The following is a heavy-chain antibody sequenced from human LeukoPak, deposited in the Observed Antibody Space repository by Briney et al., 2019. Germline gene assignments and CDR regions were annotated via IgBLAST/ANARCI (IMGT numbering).Heavy chain of an antibody. Sequence: SQTLSLTCTVSGGSISSGSYYWSWIRQPAGKGLEWIGRIYTSGSTNYNPSLKSRVTISVDTSKNQFSLKLSSVTAADTAVYYRARVSNYYDSSGPIDYWGQGTLVTVSS. J-gene: IGHJ4*02. D-gene: IGHD3-22*01. V-gene: IGHV4-61*02. CDR3: ARVSNYYDSSGPIDY. CDR1: GGSISSGSYY. CDR2: IYTSGST.